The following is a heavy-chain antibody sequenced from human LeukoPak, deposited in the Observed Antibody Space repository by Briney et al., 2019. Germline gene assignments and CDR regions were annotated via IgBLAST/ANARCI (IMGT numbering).Heavy chain of an antibody. J-gene: IGHJ4*02. D-gene: IGHD6-13*01. V-gene: IGHV6-1*01. Sequence: SRTLSVTFLISRDSDSHNSANWNWTRQSPSRGLEWLGRTYYRYKWYSDYSVSVKSRITINPDTSKNQFSLQLNSVTPEDTAVYYCVRASAPNSSRVNYWGQGTLVTVSS. CDR3: VRASAPNSSRVNY. CDR1: RDSDSHNSAN. CDR2: TYYRYKWYS.